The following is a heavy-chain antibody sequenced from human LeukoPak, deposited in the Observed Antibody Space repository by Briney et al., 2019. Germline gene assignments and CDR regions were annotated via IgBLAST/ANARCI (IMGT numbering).Heavy chain of an antibody. CDR2: IYYRGST. Sequence: PSETLSLTCTVSGGSISSYYWNWIRQPPGKGLEWIGYIYYRGSTNYNPSLKRRVTISVDTSKNQFSLKLSSATATDTAMYYCARGDDYKSTLFDYWGQGTLVTVSS. V-gene: IGHV4-59*01. CDR3: ARGDDYKSTLFDY. D-gene: IGHD5-12*01. CDR1: GGSISSYY. J-gene: IGHJ4*02.